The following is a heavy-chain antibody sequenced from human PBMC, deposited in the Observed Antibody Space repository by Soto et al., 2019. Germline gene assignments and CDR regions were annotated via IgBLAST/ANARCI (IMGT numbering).Heavy chain of an antibody. CDR1: GGSITTSVL. Sequence: VPLTESGPGLVRPSGTLSLTCDVSGGSITTSVLWTWVRQFPGRGLEWIGGIAHDGHTNYNPSLSGRVTMAVDLSNSHFSLNVASVNAADTAVNFCAGGRDYDSWGQGALVSVST. CDR2: IAHDGHT. J-gene: IGHJ5*01. V-gene: IGHV4-4*02. D-gene: IGHD1-26*01. CDR3: AGGRDYDS.